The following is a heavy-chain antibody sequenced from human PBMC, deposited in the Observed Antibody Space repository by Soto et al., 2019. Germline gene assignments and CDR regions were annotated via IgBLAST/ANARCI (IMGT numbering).Heavy chain of an antibody. CDR3: ATSGDSSGYYGSFGDFDY. D-gene: IGHD3-22*01. V-gene: IGHV1-46*01. Sequence: ASVKVSCKASGYTFTSYYMHWVRQAPGQGLEWMGIINPSGGSTSYAQKFQGRVTMARDTSTSTVYMELSSLRSEDTAVYYCATSGDSSGYYGSFGDFDYWGQGTLVTVSS. CDR1: GYTFTSYY. J-gene: IGHJ4*02. CDR2: INPSGGST.